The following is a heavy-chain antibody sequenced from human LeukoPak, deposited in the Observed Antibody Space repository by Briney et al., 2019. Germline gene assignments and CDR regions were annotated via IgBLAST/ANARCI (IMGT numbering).Heavy chain of an antibody. V-gene: IGHV3-33*01. CDR2: IWYDGSNK. Sequence: GGSLRLSCAASGFTFSSYGMHWVRQAPGKGLEWVAVIWYDGSNKYYADSVKGRFTISRDNSKNTLYLQMNSLRAEDTAVYYCARADELWPFDYWGQGTLVTVSS. D-gene: IGHD5-18*01. J-gene: IGHJ4*02. CDR3: ARADELWPFDY. CDR1: GFTFSSYG.